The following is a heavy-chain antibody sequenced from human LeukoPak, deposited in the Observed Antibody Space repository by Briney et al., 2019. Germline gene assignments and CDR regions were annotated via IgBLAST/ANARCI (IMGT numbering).Heavy chain of an antibody. CDR3: AREGRLGELSLDY. CDR1: GYTFTGYY. CDR2: INPNSGGT. D-gene: IGHD3-16*02. J-gene: IGHJ4*02. Sequence: VASVKVSCKASGYTFTGYYMHWVRQAPGQGLEWMGWINPNSGGTNYAQKFQGRVTMTRDTSISTAYMELSRLRSDDTAVYYCAREGRLGELSLDYWGQGTLVTVSS. V-gene: IGHV1-2*02.